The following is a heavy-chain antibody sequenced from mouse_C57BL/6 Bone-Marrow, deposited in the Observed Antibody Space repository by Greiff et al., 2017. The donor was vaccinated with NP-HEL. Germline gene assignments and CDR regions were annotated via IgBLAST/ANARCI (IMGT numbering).Heavy chain of an antibody. CDR2: ISSGGSYT. J-gene: IGHJ2*01. CDR1: GFTFSSYG. CDR3: ARQRNYDY. Sequence: EVQVVESGGDLVKPGGSLKLSCAASGFTFSSYGMSLVRQTPDKRLEWVATISSGGSYTYYPDSVKGRFTISRDNAKNTLYLQMGSLKSEDTAMYYCARQRNYDYWGQGTTLTVSS. D-gene: IGHD2-1*01. V-gene: IGHV5-6*01.